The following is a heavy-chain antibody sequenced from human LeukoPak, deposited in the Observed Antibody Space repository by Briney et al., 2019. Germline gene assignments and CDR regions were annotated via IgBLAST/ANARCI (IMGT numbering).Heavy chain of an antibody. Sequence: PGGSLRLSCAASGFTFSSYAMGWVRQAPGKGLEWVAVISYDGSNKYYADSVKGRFTISRDNSKNTLYLQMNSLRAEDTAVYYCARDATVVIIEYYFDYWGQGTLVTVSS. CDR1: GFTFSSYA. D-gene: IGHD3-3*01. V-gene: IGHV3-30*04. J-gene: IGHJ4*02. CDR2: ISYDGSNK. CDR3: ARDATVVIIEYYFDY.